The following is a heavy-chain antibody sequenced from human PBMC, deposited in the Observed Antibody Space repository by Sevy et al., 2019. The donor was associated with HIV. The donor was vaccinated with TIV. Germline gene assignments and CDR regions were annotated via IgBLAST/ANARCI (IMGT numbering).Heavy chain of an antibody. CDR3: ARAERLGELSPTQYYFDY. D-gene: IGHD3-16*02. Sequence: ASVKVSCKASGYTFTSYYMHWVRQAPGQGLEWMGIINPRDGSTSYAQKFQGRVTMTRDTSTSTVYIELSSLRSEDTAVYYWARAERLGELSPTQYYFDYWGQGTLVTVSS. J-gene: IGHJ4*02. CDR2: INPRDGST. V-gene: IGHV1-46*01. CDR1: GYTFTSYY.